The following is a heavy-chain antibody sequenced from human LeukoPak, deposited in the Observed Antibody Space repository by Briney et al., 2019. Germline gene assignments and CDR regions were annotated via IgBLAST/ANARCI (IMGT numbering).Heavy chain of an antibody. D-gene: IGHD5-18*01. CDR3: AKDPGYSYGYNPLTY. Sequence: GGPLRLSCAASGFTFSSYGMHWVRQAPGKGLEWVAVISYDGSNKYYADSVKGRFTISRDNSKNTLYLQMNSLRAEDTAVYYCAKDPGYSYGYNPLTYWGQGTLVTVSS. CDR2: ISYDGSNK. CDR1: GFTFSSYG. J-gene: IGHJ4*02. V-gene: IGHV3-30*18.